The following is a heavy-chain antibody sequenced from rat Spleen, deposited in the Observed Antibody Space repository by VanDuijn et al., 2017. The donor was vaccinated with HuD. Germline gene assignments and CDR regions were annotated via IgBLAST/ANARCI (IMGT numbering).Heavy chain of an antibody. D-gene: IGHD1-12*02. CDR1: GFTFSNYY. CDR2: ISPSGGST. J-gene: IGHJ2*01. Sequence: EVQLVESGGGLVQPGRSLKLSCAASGFTFSNYYMAWVRQAPTKGLEWVASISPSGGSTYYPDSVKGRFTISRDNAKSTQYLQMDSLRSEDTATYYCATGMMVVITKSLFDYWGQGVMVTVSS. CDR3: ATGMMVVITKSLFDY. V-gene: IGHV5-27*01.